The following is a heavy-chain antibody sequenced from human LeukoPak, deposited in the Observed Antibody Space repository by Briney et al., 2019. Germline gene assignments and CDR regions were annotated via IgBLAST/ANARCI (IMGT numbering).Heavy chain of an antibody. CDR1: GGSNNSYY. V-gene: IGHV4-4*09. CDR3: ARKAPKKGWFDP. CDR2: THPSGNT. J-gene: IGHJ5*02. Sequence: PSETLSLTCTLSGGSNNSYYWSWIRQPPGKGLEWIGYTHPSGNTNYSPSLKSRVTISIDTSRNQFSLKLSSVTAADTAVYYCARKAPKKGWFDPWGQGTLVTVSS.